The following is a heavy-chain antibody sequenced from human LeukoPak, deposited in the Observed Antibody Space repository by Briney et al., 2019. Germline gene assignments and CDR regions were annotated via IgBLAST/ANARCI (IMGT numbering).Heavy chain of an antibody. Sequence: AASVKVSCKASGYTFTGYYMHWVRQAPGQGLEWMGWINPNSGGTNYAQKFQGRVTMTRDTSISTAYMELSRLRSDDTAVYYCARGADYYDSSDDAFDIWGQGTMVTVS. V-gene: IGHV1-2*02. CDR3: ARGADYYDSSDDAFDI. CDR1: GYTFTGYY. J-gene: IGHJ3*02. CDR2: INPNSGGT. D-gene: IGHD3-22*01.